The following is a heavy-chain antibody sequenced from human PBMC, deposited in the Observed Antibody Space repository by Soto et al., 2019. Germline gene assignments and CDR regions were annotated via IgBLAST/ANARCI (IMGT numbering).Heavy chain of an antibody. CDR3: AREKYYDTNWFDP. D-gene: IGHD3-22*01. V-gene: IGHV3-33*01. J-gene: IGHJ5*02. Sequence: GGSLRLSCAASGFTFSSYGMHWVRQAPGKGLEWVAVIWYDGSNKYYADSVKGRFTISRDNSKNTLYLQMNSLRAEDTAVYYYAREKYYDTNWFDPWGQGTLVTVSS. CDR1: GFTFSSYG. CDR2: IWYDGSNK.